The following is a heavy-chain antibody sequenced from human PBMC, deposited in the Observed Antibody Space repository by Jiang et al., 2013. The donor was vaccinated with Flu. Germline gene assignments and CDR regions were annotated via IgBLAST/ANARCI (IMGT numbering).Heavy chain of an antibody. J-gene: IGHJ5*02. V-gene: IGHV4-4*07. Sequence: GPGLVKPSETLSLTCAVSGGSISRYYWSWIRQPVGKGLEWIGRIYSSGSTNYNPSLRSRVTMSVDTSKNQFSLKLSSVTAADTAVYYCAGSSSLHTVTTFGAWGQGTLVTVSS. CDR1: GGSISRYY. CDR2: IYSSGST. CDR3: AGSSSLHTVTTFGA. D-gene: IGHD4-17*01.